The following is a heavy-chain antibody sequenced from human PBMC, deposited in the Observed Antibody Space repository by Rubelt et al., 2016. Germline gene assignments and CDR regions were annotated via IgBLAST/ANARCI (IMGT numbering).Heavy chain of an antibody. V-gene: IGHV1-18*01. J-gene: IGHJ4*02. Sequence: QVQPVQSGGEVKRPWASVKVSCTASGYTFISFCITWVRQAPGTGLEWMGWIRGNNGTTNYARNIKGRGTMTTDTSTSKAYMELRSLRSDDTAVYYCARDRWQQPDYWGQGTLVTVSS. CDR1: GYTFISFC. D-gene: IGHD6-13*01. CDR2: IRGNNGTT. CDR3: ARDRWQQPDY.